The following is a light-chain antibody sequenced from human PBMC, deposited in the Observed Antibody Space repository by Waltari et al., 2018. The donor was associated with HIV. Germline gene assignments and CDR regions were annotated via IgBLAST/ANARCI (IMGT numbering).Light chain of an antibody. Sequence: DIQLTQSPATLSVSVGDRVTIICRASHDDYTWLAWYQRKPVQGPKVRIYKASTLASGVPSRFSGSGWETDFTLTIASLQPDDYATYCCLYYVSPSRTFGPGTKVDI. CDR3: LYYVSPSRT. J-gene: IGKJ1*01. V-gene: IGKV1-5*03. CDR2: KAS. CDR1: HDDYTW.